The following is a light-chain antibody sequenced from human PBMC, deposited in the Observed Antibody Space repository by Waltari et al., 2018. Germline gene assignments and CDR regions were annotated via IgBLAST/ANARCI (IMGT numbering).Light chain of an antibody. J-gene: IGLJ3*02. Sequence: QSVLTQPPSASGTPGQRVTISCSGSSSNIGGNVVNWYQQLPGKAPTRLSVRSVQRPSGVPDRCSGSTSGTSASLAISGLQSADEGDYYCAAWDDSLHGHWVFGGGTKVTVL. CDR3: AAWDDSLHGHWV. V-gene: IGLV1-44*01. CDR1: SSNIGGNV. CDR2: RSV.